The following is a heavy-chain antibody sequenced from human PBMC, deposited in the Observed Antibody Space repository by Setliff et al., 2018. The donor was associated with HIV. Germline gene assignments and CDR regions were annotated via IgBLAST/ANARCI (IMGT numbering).Heavy chain of an antibody. CDR2: MSHSGST. Sequence: SETLSLTCAVSGYSVSRVYYWGWIRQPPGKGLEWIGSMSHSGSTYYNPSLKSRVTISVNTSKNQFSLRLSSVTAADTAVYYCARDTNPLDPNFWSGYSRGWFDPWGQGTLVTVSS. J-gene: IGHJ5*02. CDR3: ARDTNPLDPNFWSGYSRGWFDP. V-gene: IGHV4-38-2*02. CDR1: GYSVSRVYY. D-gene: IGHD3-3*01.